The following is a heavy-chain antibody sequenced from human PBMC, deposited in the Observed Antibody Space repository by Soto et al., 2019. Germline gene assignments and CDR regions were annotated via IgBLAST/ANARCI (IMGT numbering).Heavy chain of an antibody. CDR1: GGSISSYY. J-gene: IGHJ6*03. D-gene: IGHD2-8*01. CDR3: ARQAGYCTNGVCYYYYYYMDV. Sequence: QVQLQESGPGLVKPSETLSLTCTVSGGSISSYYWSWIRQPPGKGLEWIGYIYYSGSTNYNPSLKSRVTISVDTSKNQFSLKLSSVTAADTAVYYCARQAGYCTNGVCYYYYYYMDVWGKGTTVTVSS. V-gene: IGHV4-59*08. CDR2: IYYSGST.